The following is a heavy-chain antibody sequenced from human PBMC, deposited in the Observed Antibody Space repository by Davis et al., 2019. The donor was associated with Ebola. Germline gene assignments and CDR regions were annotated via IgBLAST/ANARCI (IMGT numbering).Heavy chain of an antibody. CDR2: IYPGDSDT. CDR1: GYSFTNYW. V-gene: IGHV5-51*01. J-gene: IGHJ4*02. D-gene: IGHD6-19*01. Sequence: GESLKISCKGSGYSFTNYWIGWVRQMPGKGLEWMGIIYPGDSDTRYSPSFQGQVTISADKSISTAYLQWSSLKASDTAMYYCARRVHSSGWRFDYWGQGTLVTVSS. CDR3: ARRVHSSGWRFDY.